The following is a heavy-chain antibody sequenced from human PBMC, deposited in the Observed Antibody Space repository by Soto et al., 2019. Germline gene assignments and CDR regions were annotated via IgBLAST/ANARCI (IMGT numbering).Heavy chain of an antibody. J-gene: IGHJ5*02. Sequence: GGSLRLSCAASGFTFSSYSMNWVRQAPGKGLEWVSSISSSSSYIYYADSVKGRCTSSRDNAKNSLYLQMNSLRAEDTAVYYCARERSITMVRGVQDWFDPWGQGTLVTVSS. V-gene: IGHV3-21*01. CDR3: ARERSITMVRGVQDWFDP. CDR1: GFTFSSYS. D-gene: IGHD3-10*01. CDR2: ISSSSSYI.